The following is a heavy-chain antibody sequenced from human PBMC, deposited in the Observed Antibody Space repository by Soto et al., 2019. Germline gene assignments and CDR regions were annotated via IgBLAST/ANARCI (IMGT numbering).Heavy chain of an antibody. CDR3: VRGGNPYHYATSGPGTFDK. V-gene: IGHV4-30-4*01. J-gene: IGHJ4*02. CDR2: TSFSGYT. Sequence: QVQLQESGPGLVKPSQTLSLTCTVSGDSVSGGDSYWSWIRQPPGKALEWIGYTSFSGYTSYTPSLTRRVTISVDMSKAQISLRLTSVTAADTAIYYCVRGGNPYHYATSGPGTFDKWGQGTLVSVSS. CDR1: GDSVSGGDSY. D-gene: IGHD3-22*01.